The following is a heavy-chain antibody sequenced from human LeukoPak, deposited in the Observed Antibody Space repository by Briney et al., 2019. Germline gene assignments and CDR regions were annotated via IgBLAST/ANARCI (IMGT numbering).Heavy chain of an antibody. D-gene: IGHD4-23*01. CDR2: IYYSGST. J-gene: IGHJ4*02. CDR3: ARENNDYGGKKAFDY. Sequence: SETLSLTCTVSGGSITSSYWSWIRQPPGKGLEGIGYIYYSGSTNYNPSLKSRVTISVDTSKNQFSLKLSSVTAADTAVYYCARENNDYGGKKAFDYWGQGTLVTVSS. V-gene: IGHV4-59*12. CDR1: GGSITSSY.